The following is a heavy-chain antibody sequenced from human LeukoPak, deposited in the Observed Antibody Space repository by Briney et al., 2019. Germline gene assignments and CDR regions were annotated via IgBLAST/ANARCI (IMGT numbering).Heavy chain of an antibody. CDR2: NTQSGRT. CDR3: ARGLSSGWVDY. CDR1: GGSFSDDY. D-gene: IGHD6-19*01. V-gene: IGHV4-34*01. J-gene: IGHJ4*02. Sequence: SETLSLTCAVYGGSFSDDYWIWIRQPPGKGLEWIGENTQSGRTNYNPSLKSRVTISVDTSKHQFSLNLSSVTAADTAVYYCARGLSSGWVDYWGQGTLVTVSS.